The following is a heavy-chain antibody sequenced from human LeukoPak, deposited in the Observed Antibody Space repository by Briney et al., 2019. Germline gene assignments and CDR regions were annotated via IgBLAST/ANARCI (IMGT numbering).Heavy chain of an antibody. CDR1: GGSISRYY. CDR2: IYYSGRT. CDR3: ARHGGTRVTLVEVYYFDY. V-gene: IGHV4-59*08. Sequence: SETLSLTCSVSGGSISRYYWSWIRQPPGKGLEWIGYIYYSGRTNFNPSLESRVAISVDTSKNQLSLKLSSVTAADTAVYYCARHGGTRVTLVEVYYFDYWGQGTLVTVSS. D-gene: IGHD4-11*01. J-gene: IGHJ4*02.